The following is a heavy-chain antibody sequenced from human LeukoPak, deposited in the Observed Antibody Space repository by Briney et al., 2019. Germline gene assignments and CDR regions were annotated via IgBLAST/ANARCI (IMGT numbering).Heavy chain of an antibody. D-gene: IGHD1-26*01. V-gene: IGHV3-48*01. Sequence: PGGSLRLSCAASGFTFSDYSMNWVRQAPGKGLEWISYISSSSNTIYYAGSVKGRFSISRDNSKNTLYLQMNSLRAEDTAVYYCAKKIQVGATSPYSDFQDWGQGTLVTVSS. CDR3: AKKIQVGATSPYSDFQD. J-gene: IGHJ1*01. CDR1: GFTFSDYS. CDR2: ISSSSNTI.